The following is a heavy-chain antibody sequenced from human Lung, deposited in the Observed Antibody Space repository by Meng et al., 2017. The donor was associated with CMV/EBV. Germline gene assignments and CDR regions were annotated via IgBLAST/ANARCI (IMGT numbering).Heavy chain of an antibody. D-gene: IGHD2-8*01. CDR3: ARGGGYRCNKGVCFPDWCDP. CDR2: MNPKSANT. Sequence: ASVXVSCKASEYTFSSYDINWVRQATGQGLEWMGWMNPKSANTGYAQKFQGRLTMTRNTSISTAYMELSSLRSEDTAVYYCARGGGYRCNKGVCFPDWCDPWXQGTXVTVSS. CDR1: EYTFSSYD. V-gene: IGHV1-8*01. J-gene: IGHJ5*02.